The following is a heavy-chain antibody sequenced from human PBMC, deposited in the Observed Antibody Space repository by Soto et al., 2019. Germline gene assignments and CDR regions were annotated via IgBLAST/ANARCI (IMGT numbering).Heavy chain of an antibody. CDR3: ARHSRYYGSSGYYYDRGDYYYGMDV. Sequence: GESLKISCKGSGYSFTSYWIGWVRQMPGKGLEWMGIIYPGDSDTRYSPSFQGQVTISADKSISTAYLQWSSLKASDTAMYYCARHSRYYGSSGYYYDRGDYYYGMDVWGQGTRVTVSS. D-gene: IGHD3-22*01. CDR1: GYSFTSYW. CDR2: IYPGDSDT. J-gene: IGHJ6*02. V-gene: IGHV5-51*01.